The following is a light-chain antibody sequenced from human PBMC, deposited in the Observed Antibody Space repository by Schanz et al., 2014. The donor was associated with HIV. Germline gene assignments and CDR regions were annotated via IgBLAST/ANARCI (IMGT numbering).Light chain of an antibody. CDR2: ATS. CDR3: HQSYSTMWT. Sequence: EIVLTQSPGSLSLSPGGRATLSCGASQRLSSSYLAWYQQKRDQPPRLVIYATSTRAAGIPDRFSGSGSGADFTLTISRLEPEDFATYYCHQSYSTMWTFGQGTKVEIK. V-gene: IGKV3-20*01. CDR1: QRLSSSY. J-gene: IGKJ1*01.